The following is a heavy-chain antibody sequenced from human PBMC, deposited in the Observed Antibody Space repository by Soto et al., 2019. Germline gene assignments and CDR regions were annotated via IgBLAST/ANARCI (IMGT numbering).Heavy chain of an antibody. J-gene: IGHJ4*02. CDR1: GFTFSSYG. CDR2: IWYDGSNK. D-gene: IGHD5-18*01. V-gene: IGHV3-33*01. CDR3: ASPFDSNDAMANPPTYYFDY. Sequence: QVQLVESGGGVVQPWRCLRLSCAASGFTFSSYGMHWVRQAPGKGLEWVAVIWYDGSNKYYAYSVKGRFTISRDNSTKTLYLQMNIMRAADTAVHYCASPFDSNDAMANPPTYYFDYWGQGTLVTVSS.